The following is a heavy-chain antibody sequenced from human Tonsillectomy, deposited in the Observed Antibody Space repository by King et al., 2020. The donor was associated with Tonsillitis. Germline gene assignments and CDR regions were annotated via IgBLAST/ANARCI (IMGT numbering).Heavy chain of an antibody. Sequence: QLQESGPGLVKPSETLSLTCTVSGGSISSYYWSWIRQPAGKGLEWIGRIYSSGSRKYNSSLKSRVSMSVDTSKNQFSLKLTSVTAADTAVYYCARGHFGIDMAEANWFDPWGQGTLVTVSS. V-gene: IGHV4-4*07. CDR3: ARGHFGIDMAEANWFDP. D-gene: IGHD5-24*01. CDR2: IYSSGSR. CDR1: GGSISSYY. J-gene: IGHJ5*02.